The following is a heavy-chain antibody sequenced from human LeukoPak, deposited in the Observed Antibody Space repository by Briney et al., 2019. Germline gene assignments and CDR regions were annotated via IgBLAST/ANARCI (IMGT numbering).Heavy chain of an antibody. V-gene: IGHV4-31*03. D-gene: IGHD2-21*01. J-gene: IGHJ5*02. CDR1: GASITSGAYC. CDR3: AKEGRDSDGYNGWFEP. CDR2: VCHDGGT. Sequence: SETLSLTCTVSGASITSGAYCWSWIRQHPGKGLEWIGYVCHDGGTSYNPSLKGRVTVTIDTSKNQFSLKLNSVTAADTAVFFCAKEGRDSDGYNGWFEPWGQGTLVTVSS.